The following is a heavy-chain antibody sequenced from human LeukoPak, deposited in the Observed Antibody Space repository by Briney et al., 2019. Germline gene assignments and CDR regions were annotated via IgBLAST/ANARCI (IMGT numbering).Heavy chain of an antibody. D-gene: IGHD3-9*01. CDR2: INHSGST. CDR1: GYSISSDYY. J-gene: IGHJ4*02. V-gene: IGHV4-38-2*02. Sequence: PSETLSLTCTVSGYSISSDYYWGRIRQPPGKGLEWIGEINHSGSTNYNPSLKSRVTISVDTSKNQFSLKLSSVTAADTAVYYCARRPSKYYDILTGYYRSEFDYWGQGTLVTVSS. CDR3: ARRPSKYYDILTGYYRSEFDY.